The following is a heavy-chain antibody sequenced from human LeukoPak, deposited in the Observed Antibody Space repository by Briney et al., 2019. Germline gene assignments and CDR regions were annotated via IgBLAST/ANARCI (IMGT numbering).Heavy chain of an antibody. CDR2: IKQDGSEK. V-gene: IGHV3-7*01. J-gene: IGHJ4*02. D-gene: IGHD6-13*01. CDR1: GFTFSSYW. Sequence: GGSLRLSCAASGFTFSSYWMSWVRQAPGKGLEWVANIKQDGSEKYYVDSVKGRFTISRDNSKNTLYLQMNSLRAEDTAVYYCARDINTSAAAGIASDYWGQGTLVTVSS. CDR3: ARDINTSAAAGIASDY.